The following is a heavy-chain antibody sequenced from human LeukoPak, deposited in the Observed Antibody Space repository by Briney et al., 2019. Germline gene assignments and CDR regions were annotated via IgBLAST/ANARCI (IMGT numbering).Heavy chain of an antibody. CDR3: ARGFPQGIDY. CDR2: IYYSGST. J-gene: IGHJ4*02. CDR1: GGSFSGYY. Sequence: SETLSLTCAVYGGSFSGYYWSWIRQPPGKGLEWIGYIYYSGSTNYNPSLKSRVTISVDTSKNQFSLKLSSVTAADTAVYYCARGFPQGIDYWGQGTLVTVSS. V-gene: IGHV4-59*01.